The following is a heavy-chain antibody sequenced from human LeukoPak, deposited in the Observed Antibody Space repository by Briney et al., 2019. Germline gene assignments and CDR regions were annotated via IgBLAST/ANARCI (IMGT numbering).Heavy chain of an antibody. D-gene: IGHD1-1*01. Sequence: GRSLRLSCAASGLTFSSYGMHWVRQAPGKGLEWVAVIWYDGSNKYYADSVKGRFTISRDNSKNTLYLQVSSLRADDTVVYHCARDMGTTRLDLWGQGTLVTVSS. J-gene: IGHJ5*02. V-gene: IGHV3-33*01. CDR2: IWYDGSNK. CDR3: ARDMGTTRLDL. CDR1: GLTFSSYG.